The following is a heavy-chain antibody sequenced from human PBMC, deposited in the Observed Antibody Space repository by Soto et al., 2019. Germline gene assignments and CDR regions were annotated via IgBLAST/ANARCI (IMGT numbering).Heavy chain of an antibody. CDR3: ARCYWSGSYFCDY. D-gene: IGHD1-26*01. CDR2: IYSDGRA. Sequence: HPGGSLRLSCAASGLDVNSNYMSWVRQAPGKGLEWVSIIYSDGRASQADSVKGRFISSRDNFENTVSLEMNRQRAEDTAVYYCARCYWSGSYFCDYWGQGTLVPVSS. V-gene: IGHV3-53*01. J-gene: IGHJ4*02. CDR1: GLDVNSNY.